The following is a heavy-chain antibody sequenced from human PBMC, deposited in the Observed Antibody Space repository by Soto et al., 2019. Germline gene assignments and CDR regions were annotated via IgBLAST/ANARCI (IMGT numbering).Heavy chain of an antibody. Sequence: QVQVVESGGGVVQPGRSLRLSCAVSGFTFSNYGMHWVRQAPGKGLEWVAAISYDGSKKYYGDSVKGRFTMSRDNSRNTVYLQMNSLRAEDTAVYHCAKWGTGSYGMDVWGQGTTVTVSS. V-gene: IGHV3-30*18. J-gene: IGHJ6*02. CDR3: AKWGTGSYGMDV. D-gene: IGHD7-27*01. CDR1: GFTFSNYG. CDR2: ISYDGSKK.